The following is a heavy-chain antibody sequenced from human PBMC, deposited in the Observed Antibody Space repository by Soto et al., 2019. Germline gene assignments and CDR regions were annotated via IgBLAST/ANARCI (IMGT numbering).Heavy chain of an antibody. CDR2: ISGSGGST. D-gene: IGHD3-3*01. J-gene: IGHJ4*02. CDR1: GGSFSGYY. CDR3: TPLDPDY. Sequence: ETLSLTCAVYGGSFSGYYWSWIRQPPGKGLEWVSAISGSGGSTYYADSVKGRFTISRDNSKNTLYLQMNSLRAEDTAVYYCTPLDPDYWGQGTLVTVSS. V-gene: IGHV3-23*01.